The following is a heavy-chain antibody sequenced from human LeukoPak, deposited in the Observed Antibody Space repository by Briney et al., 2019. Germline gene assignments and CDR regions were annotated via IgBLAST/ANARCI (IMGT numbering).Heavy chain of an antibody. CDR2: IRSKAYGGTT. V-gene: IGHV3-49*04. J-gene: IGHJ5*02. Sequence: PGGSLRLACTASGFTFGDYAMSWVRQAPGKGLEWVGFIRSKAYGGTTEYAASVKGRFTISRDDSKSIAYLQMNSLKTEDTAVYYCTRDIQGYGSGSYNPWGQGTLVTVSS. CDR3: TRDIQGYGSGSYNP. CDR1: GFTFGDYA. D-gene: IGHD3-10*01.